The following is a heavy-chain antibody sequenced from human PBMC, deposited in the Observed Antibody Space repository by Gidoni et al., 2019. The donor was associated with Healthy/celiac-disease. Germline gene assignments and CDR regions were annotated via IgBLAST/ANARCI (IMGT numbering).Heavy chain of an antibody. CDR1: GFTFSNAW. Sequence: EVQLVGAGGGLVKPGGYRRISCAASGFTFSNAWMSWVRQAPGKGLEWVGRIKSKTDGGTTDYAAPVKGRFTISRDDSKNTLYLQMNSLKTEDTAVYYCTTATPYGDYDYWGQGTLVTVSS. J-gene: IGHJ4*02. CDR2: IKSKTDGGTT. V-gene: IGHV3-15*01. D-gene: IGHD4-17*01. CDR3: TTATPYGDYDY.